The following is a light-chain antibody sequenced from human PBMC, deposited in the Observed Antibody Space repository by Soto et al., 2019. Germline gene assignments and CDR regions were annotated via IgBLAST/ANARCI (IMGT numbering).Light chain of an antibody. CDR3: QQRNNWPRT. V-gene: IGKV3-15*01. CDR1: QGIGDT. Sequence: EVVLRQSPATLSVSPAEGATLSCRASQGIGDTLAWYKHKPGQTPRLLIYDTSTRATGVPTRFSGSRSGAEFTLTINSLKSEDFEVYYCQQRNNWPRTFGQGTRLEIK. J-gene: IGKJ5*01. CDR2: DTS.